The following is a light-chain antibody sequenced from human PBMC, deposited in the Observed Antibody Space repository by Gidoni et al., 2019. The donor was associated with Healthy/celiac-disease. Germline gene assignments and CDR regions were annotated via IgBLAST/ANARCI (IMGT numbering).Light chain of an antibody. CDR1: SSDVGSYNL. CDR3: CSYAGSSTFVV. J-gene: IGLJ2*01. V-gene: IGLV2-23*02. Sequence: QSALTQPASVSGSPGQSITISFTGTSSDVGSYNLVSWYHQHPGKAPKLMIYEVSKRPSGVSNRFSGSKSGNTASLTISGLQAEDEADYYCCSYAGSSTFVVFGGGTKLTVL. CDR2: EVS.